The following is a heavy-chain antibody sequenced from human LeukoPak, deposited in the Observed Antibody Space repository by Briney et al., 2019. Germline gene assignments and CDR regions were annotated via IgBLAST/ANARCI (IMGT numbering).Heavy chain of an antibody. Sequence: EASETLSLTCTVSGGSISTYYWSWIRQPPGRGLEWIGHIYYTGSTNYNPSLKGRVTMSVDTSKNQFSLKLTSVTAADTAVYYCARLRDPTYYDIPGYLDYWGQGALVTVSS. CDR2: IYYTGST. D-gene: IGHD3-9*01. J-gene: IGHJ4*02. CDR1: GGSISTYY. V-gene: IGHV4-59*01. CDR3: ARLRDPTYYDIPGYLDY.